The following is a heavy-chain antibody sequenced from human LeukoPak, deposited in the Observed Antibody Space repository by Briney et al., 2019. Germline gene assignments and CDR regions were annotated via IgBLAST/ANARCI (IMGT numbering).Heavy chain of an antibody. J-gene: IGHJ4*02. V-gene: IGHV4-4*09. D-gene: IGHD6-19*01. CDR2: IYPSGST. CDR3: ARSYSSGWSDY. Sequence: EWIGYIYPSGSTNYNPSLKSRVTMSVDTSRNQFSLKLSSVTAADTAVYYCARSYSSGWSDYWGQGTLVTVSS.